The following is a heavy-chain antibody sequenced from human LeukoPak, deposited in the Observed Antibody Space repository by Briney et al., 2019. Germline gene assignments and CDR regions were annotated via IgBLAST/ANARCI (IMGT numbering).Heavy chain of an antibody. CDR1: GFTFSDYY. CDR2: IKEDGSEK. CDR3: ARDLGQYYDTSDNWFDP. D-gene: IGHD3-22*01. J-gene: IGHJ5*02. Sequence: PGGSLRLSCAASGFTFSDYYMSWIRQAPGKGLEWVASIKEDGSEKYYVDSVKGRFTVSRDNAKNTLNLQMNSLRAEDTAVYYCARDLGQYYDTSDNWFDPWGQGTLVTVSS. V-gene: IGHV3-7*01.